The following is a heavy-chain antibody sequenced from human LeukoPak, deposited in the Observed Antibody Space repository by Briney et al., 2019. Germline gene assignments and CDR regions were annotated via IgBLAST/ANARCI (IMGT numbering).Heavy chain of an antibody. CDR1: GYTFTSYY. CDR3: ARDIPWVVTTKSRSSDEQEDY. J-gene: IGHJ4*02. V-gene: IGHV1-46*01. D-gene: IGHD5-12*01. Sequence: GASVKVSCKASGYTFTSYYIHWVRQAPGQGLEWMGIINPTGGSTSYAQKFQGRVTMTRDTSTSTVYMELSSLRSEDTAVYYCARDIPWVVTTKSRSSDEQEDYWGQGTLVTVSS. CDR2: INPTGGST.